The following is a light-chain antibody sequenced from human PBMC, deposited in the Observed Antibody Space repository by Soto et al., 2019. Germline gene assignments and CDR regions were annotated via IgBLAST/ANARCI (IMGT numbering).Light chain of an antibody. Sequence: LTQPPSVSVAPGQTARITCGGNNIGTKSVHWYQQKPGQAPVLVVYDDYDRPSWLPERFSGSNSGNTATLTISTVEAGDEADYYGQVWDNPSAHVVFGGGTKVTVL. J-gene: IGLJ3*02. V-gene: IGLV3-21*02. CDR2: DDY. CDR3: QVWDNPSAHVV. CDR1: NIGTKS.